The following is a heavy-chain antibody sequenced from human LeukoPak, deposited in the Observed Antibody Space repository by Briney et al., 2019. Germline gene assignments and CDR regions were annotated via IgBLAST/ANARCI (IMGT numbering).Heavy chain of an antibody. V-gene: IGHV1-2*02. CDR2: INPKSGGT. D-gene: IGHD2-21*01. Sequence: VTVSCKASGYTFTDYNMHWVRQAPGQGLEWMGWINPKSGGTNYAPKFQGRVTMTRDTSISTAYMELRSLRSDDTAVYYCARSRLTSRQNISPFDYWGQGTLVTVSS. CDR3: ARSRLTSRQNISPFDY. CDR1: GYTFTDYN. J-gene: IGHJ4*02.